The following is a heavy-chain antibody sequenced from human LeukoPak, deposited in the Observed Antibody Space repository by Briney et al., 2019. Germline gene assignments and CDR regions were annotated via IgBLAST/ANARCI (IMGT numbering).Heavy chain of an antibody. CDR3: ARELPAYGGYDGSGYLDY. V-gene: IGHV3-48*03. CDR2: ISSSGSII. Sequence: PGGSLRLSCAASGFTFSSYEMNWGRQAPGKGLGWVSYISSSGSIIYSVDSVKGRFTISRDNAKNSLYLQMNSLRAEHTAVYYCARELPAYGGYDGSGYLDYWGQGTLVTVSS. CDR1: GFTFSSYE. J-gene: IGHJ4*02. D-gene: IGHD3-22*01.